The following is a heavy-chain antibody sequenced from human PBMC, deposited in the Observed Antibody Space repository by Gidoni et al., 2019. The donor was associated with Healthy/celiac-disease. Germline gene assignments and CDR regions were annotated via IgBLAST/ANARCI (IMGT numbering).Heavy chain of an antibody. Sequence: QARLLQSGAEAKKPGSSVKGTCQARGGTFSSYAISWVRQAPGQGLEWMGGIIPIFGTANYAQKFQGRVTITADKSTSTAYMELSSLRSEDTAVYYCAVEGGSTFFDYWGQGTLVTVSS. CDR2: IIPIFGTA. J-gene: IGHJ4*02. CDR3: AVEGGSTFFDY. V-gene: IGHV1-69*06. CDR1: GGTFSSYA. D-gene: IGHD3-10*01.